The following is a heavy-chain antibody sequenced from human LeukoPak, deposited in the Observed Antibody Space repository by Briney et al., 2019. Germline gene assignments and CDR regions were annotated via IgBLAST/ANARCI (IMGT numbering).Heavy chain of an antibody. CDR3: AKDFPPYYYDSSGPLNY. Sequence: PGGSLRLSCAASGFTFSSHSMNWVRQAPGKGLEWISYISSYSSTIYYADSVKGRFTISRDNSKNTLYLQMNSLRAEDTAVYYCAKDFPPYYYDSSGPLNYWGQGTLVTVSS. D-gene: IGHD3-22*01. CDR2: ISSYSSTI. V-gene: IGHV3-48*01. CDR1: GFTFSSHS. J-gene: IGHJ4*02.